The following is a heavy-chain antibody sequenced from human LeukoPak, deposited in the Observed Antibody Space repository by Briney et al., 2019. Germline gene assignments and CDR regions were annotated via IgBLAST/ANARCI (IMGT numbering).Heavy chain of an antibody. D-gene: IGHD3-9*01. Sequence: GGSLRLSCAASGFTFSNYGMRWVRLAPGKGLEWVSDISGSGGNTYYADSVRGRFTISRDNSKNTLYLQMNSLRAEDTAVYYCAKAGDPDYDILTGSSPSDHWGQGTLVTVSS. CDR3: AKAGDPDYDILTGSSPSDH. CDR2: ISGSGGNT. J-gene: IGHJ4*02. V-gene: IGHV3-23*01. CDR1: GFTFSNYG.